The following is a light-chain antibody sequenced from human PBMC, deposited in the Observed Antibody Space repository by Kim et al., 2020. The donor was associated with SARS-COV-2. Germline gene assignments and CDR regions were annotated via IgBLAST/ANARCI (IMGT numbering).Light chain of an antibody. J-gene: IGLJ1*01. CDR3: RSYTGSSTPYV. Sequence: QSITVSWTGTTSYDGGYNYVSCYQQHPGKAPKLMIYDVSQRPTGVSKRSSGSKSGNTASLTISGLQAEDEADYYCRSYTGSSTPYVFGSGTKVTVL. CDR1: TSYDGGYNY. CDR2: DVS. V-gene: IGLV2-14*03.